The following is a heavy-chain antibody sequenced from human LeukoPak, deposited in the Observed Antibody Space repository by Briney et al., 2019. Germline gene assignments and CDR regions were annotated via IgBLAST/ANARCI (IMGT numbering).Heavy chain of an antibody. CDR3: AKDLIVPITMSHYYHDAFDI. D-gene: IGHD3-22*01. V-gene: IGHV3-30-3*01. J-gene: IGHJ3*02. Sequence: GGSLRLSCAASGFTFSSYAMHWVRQAPGKGLEWVAVISYDGSNKYYADSVKGRFTISRDNSKNTLYLQMNSLRAEDTAVYYCAKDLIVPITMSHYYHDAFDIWGQGTMVTVSS. CDR1: GFTFSSYA. CDR2: ISYDGSNK.